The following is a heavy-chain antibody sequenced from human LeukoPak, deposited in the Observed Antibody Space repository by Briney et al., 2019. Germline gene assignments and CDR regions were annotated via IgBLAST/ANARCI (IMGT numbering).Heavy chain of an antibody. V-gene: IGHV4-39*01. J-gene: IGHJ6*03. CDR1: GGSISSSSYY. CDR3: TLEPRGNYYYYMDV. Sequence: SETLSLTCTVSGGSISSSSYYWGWIRQPPGKGLEWIGSIYYSGSTYYNPSRKSRVTISVDTSKNQFSLKLSSVTAAETAVYYCTLEPRGNYYYYMDVWGKGTTVIVSS. CDR2: IYYSGST. D-gene: IGHD1-1*01.